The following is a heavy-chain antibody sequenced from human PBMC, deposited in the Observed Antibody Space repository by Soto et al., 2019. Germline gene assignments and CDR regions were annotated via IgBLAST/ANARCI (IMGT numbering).Heavy chain of an antibody. Sequence: GGSLRLSCAASGFTFSSYAMSWVRQAPGKGLEWVSAISGSGGSTYYADSVKGRFTISRDNSKNTLYLQMNSLRAEDTAVYYCAKDRGVYDSSGYFLDYWGQGTLVTVSS. CDR3: AKDRGVYDSSGYFLDY. V-gene: IGHV3-23*01. CDR2: ISGSGGST. J-gene: IGHJ4*02. D-gene: IGHD3-22*01. CDR1: GFTFSSYA.